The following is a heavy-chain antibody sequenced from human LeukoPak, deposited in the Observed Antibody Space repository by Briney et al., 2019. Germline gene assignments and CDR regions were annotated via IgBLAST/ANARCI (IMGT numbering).Heavy chain of an antibody. D-gene: IGHD6-19*01. J-gene: IGHJ4*02. Sequence: KSSETLSLTCTVSGGAISSGSYYWGWIRQPPGKGLEWIGSIYYSGSTYYNPSLKSRVTISVDTSKNQFSLKLSSVTAADTAVYYCAGLGYSSGWPKKHWGQGTLVTVSS. CDR3: AGLGYSSGWPKKH. CDR2: IYYSGST. CDR1: GGAISSGSYY. V-gene: IGHV4-39*01.